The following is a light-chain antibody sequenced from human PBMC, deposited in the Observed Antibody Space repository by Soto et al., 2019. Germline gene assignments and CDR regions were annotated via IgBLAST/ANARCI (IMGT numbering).Light chain of an antibody. CDR2: ESS. V-gene: IGKV3-11*01. J-gene: IGKJ1*01. Sequence: EIVLTQSPATLSLSPGERATLSCRASQNVANYLDWYQQKPGQAPRLLIYESSNRATGIAARFSGSGSGTDFTLTISRLEPEDFAVYYCLQYGTFPRTFGQGTKVDI. CDR3: LQYGTFPRT. CDR1: QNVANY.